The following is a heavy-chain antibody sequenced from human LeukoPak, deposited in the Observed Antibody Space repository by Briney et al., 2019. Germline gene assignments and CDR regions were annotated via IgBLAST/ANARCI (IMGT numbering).Heavy chain of an antibody. CDR2: ISRRGDDS. Sequence: ETLSLTCAVYGGSFSGYYWSWVRQAPGKGLEWVSTISRRGDDSAYADSVKGRFTISRDNAKNSLYLQMISLRAEDTALYYCARGGAAFDPWGQGTPVTVSS. CDR1: GGSFSGYY. J-gene: IGHJ5*02. D-gene: IGHD4-17*01. V-gene: IGHV3-20*04. CDR3: ARGGAAFDP.